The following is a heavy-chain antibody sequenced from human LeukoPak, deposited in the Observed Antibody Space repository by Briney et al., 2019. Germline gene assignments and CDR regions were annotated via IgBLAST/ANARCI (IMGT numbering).Heavy chain of an antibody. V-gene: IGHV1-46*01. CDR2: INPSSGST. CDR3: ARDPYTSSLFDY. Sequence: ASVTASCKASAYTFTSHYIHWVRQAPGQGLEWMGIINPSSGSTTHAQKFQGRVTMTRDTSTSTVYMDLSSLRSEDTAIYYCARDPYTSSLFDYWGQGTLVTVSA. J-gene: IGHJ4*02. D-gene: IGHD6-6*01. CDR1: AYTFTSHY.